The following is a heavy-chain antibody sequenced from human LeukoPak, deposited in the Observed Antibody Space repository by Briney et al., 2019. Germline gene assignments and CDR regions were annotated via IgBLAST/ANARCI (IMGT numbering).Heavy chain of an antibody. CDR2: IGWSSGSI. D-gene: IGHD1/OR15-1a*01. CDR3: ARGNTVTAASFYHGMDV. CDR1: GFNIGDYA. Sequence: PGGSLRLSCTASGFNIGDYAMFWVRQAPVKGLEWVAGIGWSSGSIGYADSVQGRFTISRDNAGKSLSLQMSSLRPEDTAVYFCARGNTVTAASFYHGMDVWGPGTTVIVSS. V-gene: IGHV3-9*01. J-gene: IGHJ6*02.